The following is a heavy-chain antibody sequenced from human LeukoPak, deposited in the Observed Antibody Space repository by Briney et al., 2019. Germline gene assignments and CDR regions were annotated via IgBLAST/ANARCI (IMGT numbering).Heavy chain of an antibody. CDR3: ARGRLAYDFWSGYYWGDNSLLNWFDP. J-gene: IGHJ5*02. CDR1: GYTFTSYD. CDR2: MNPNSGNT. V-gene: IGHV1-8*01. Sequence: GASVKVSCKASGYTFTSYDINWVRQATGQGLEWMGWMNPNSGNTGYAQKFQGRVTMTRNTPISTSYMELSSLRSEDTAVYYCARGRLAYDFWSGYYWGDNSLLNWFDPWGQGTLVTVSS. D-gene: IGHD3-3*01.